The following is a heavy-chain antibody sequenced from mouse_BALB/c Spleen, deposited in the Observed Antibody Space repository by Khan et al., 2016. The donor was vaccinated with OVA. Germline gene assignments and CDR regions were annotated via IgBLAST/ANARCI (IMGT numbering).Heavy chain of an antibody. CDR3: AISNDYGSGLYAMDY. Sequence: DLVKPGASVKLSCKASGYTFTSYWINWIKQRPGQGLEWIGRIGPGSGSTSFIKMLKGKAILTVDTSSSTAYIQLTSLSSEDSAVYFSAISNDYGSGLYAMDYWGQGTSVTVSS. D-gene: IGHD1-1*01. J-gene: IGHJ4*01. CDR2: IGPGSGST. CDR1: GYTFTSYW. V-gene: IGHV1S41*01.